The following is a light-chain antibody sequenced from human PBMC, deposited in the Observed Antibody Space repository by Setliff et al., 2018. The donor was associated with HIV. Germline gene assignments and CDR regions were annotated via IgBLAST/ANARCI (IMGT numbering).Light chain of an antibody. V-gene: IGLV2-14*02. CDR3: CSYTNSIPDV. CDR1: SNDVGRYDL. J-gene: IGLJ1*01. CDR2: RAT. Sequence: QSVLTQPASVSGSPGQSITISCTGTSNDVGRYDLVSWYQQHPARAPKLIIYRATRRPSGVSNRFSGSKSGNVASLTISGLQAEDEADYYCCSYTNSIPDVFGTGTKVTVL.